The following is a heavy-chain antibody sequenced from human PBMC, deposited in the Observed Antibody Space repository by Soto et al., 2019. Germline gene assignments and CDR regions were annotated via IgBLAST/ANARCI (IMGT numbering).Heavy chain of an antibody. J-gene: IGHJ4*02. Sequence: QVQLQESGPRLVMPTETLTLTCSLSGGSITNHYWGWIRQPPGKGLEFIGRIYPSGRAHYNLSLQSRVTMSVDTSKNQFSLKVNSVTAADTAIYYCAKENLGAPYFDSWGRGTLVSVSS. CDR3: AKENLGAPYFDS. V-gene: IGHV4-4*07. D-gene: IGHD1-26*01. CDR2: IYPSGRA. CDR1: GGSITNHY.